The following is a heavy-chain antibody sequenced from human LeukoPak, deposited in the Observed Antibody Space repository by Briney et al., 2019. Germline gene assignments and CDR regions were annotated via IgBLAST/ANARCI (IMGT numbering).Heavy chain of an antibody. CDR3: ARDPDYGGNSRADY. J-gene: IGHJ4*02. CDR2: ISSSSSYI. CDR1: GFTFSSYS. V-gene: IGHV3-21*01. Sequence: GGSLRLSCAASGFTFSSYSMNWVRQAPGKGLEWVSSISSSSSYIYYADSVKGRFTVSRDNAKNSLYLQMNSLRAEDTAVYYCARDPDYGGNSRADYWGQGTLVTVSS. D-gene: IGHD4-23*01.